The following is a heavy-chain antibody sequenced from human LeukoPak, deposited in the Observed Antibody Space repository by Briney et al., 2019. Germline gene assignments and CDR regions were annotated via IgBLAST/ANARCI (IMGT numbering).Heavy chain of an antibody. J-gene: IGHJ5*02. Sequence: PSGTLSLTCTVSGGSISSSSYYWGWIRQPPGKGLEWIGSIYYSGSTYYNPSLKSRVTISVDTSKNHFSLKLSSVTAADTAVYYCARGFKRWLQLRWFDPWGQGTLVTVSS. CDR1: GGSISSSSYY. D-gene: IGHD5-24*01. CDR2: IYYSGST. V-gene: IGHV4-39*02. CDR3: ARGFKRWLQLRWFDP.